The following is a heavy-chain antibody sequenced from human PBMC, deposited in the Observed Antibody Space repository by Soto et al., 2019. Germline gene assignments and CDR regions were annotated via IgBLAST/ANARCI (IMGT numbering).Heavy chain of an antibody. V-gene: IGHV3-11*05. CDR1: GFTFSDYY. CDR2: ISSSSSYT. CDR3: ARGAPGYQLLSGWFDP. J-gene: IGHJ5*02. Sequence: GGSLRLSCAASGFTFSDYYMSWIRQAPGKGLEWVSYISSSSSYTNYADSVKGRFTISRDNAKNSLYLQMNSLRAEDTAVYYCARGAPGYQLLSGWFDPWGQGTLVTVSS. D-gene: IGHD2-2*01.